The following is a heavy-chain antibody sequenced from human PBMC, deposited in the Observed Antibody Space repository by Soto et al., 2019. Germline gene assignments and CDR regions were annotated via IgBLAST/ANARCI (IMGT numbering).Heavy chain of an antibody. CDR1: GGTFSSYA. CDR2: IIPIFGTA. D-gene: IGHD4-4*01. Sequence: SVKVSCKASGGTFSSYAISWVRQAPGQGLEWMGGIIPIFGTANYAQKFQGRVTITADKSTSTAYMELSSLRSEDTAVYYCARVGGYDYSNSYYYYYGMDVWGQGTTVTVSS. J-gene: IGHJ6*02. CDR3: ARVGGYDYSNSYYYYYGMDV. V-gene: IGHV1-69*06.